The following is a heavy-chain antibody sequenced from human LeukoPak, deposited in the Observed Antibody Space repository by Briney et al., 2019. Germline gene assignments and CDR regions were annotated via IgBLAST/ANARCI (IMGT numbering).Heavy chain of an antibody. CDR1: GFTVSSNY. Sequence: GGSLRLSCAASGFTVSSNYMSWVRQAPGKGLEWVSVIYSGGSTYYADSVKGRFTISRDNSKNTLYLQMNSLRAEDTAVYYCARAHPGYSYGSRYYFDYWGQGTLVTVSS. CDR2: IYSGGST. J-gene: IGHJ4*02. CDR3: ARAHPGYSYGSRYYFDY. V-gene: IGHV3-66*01. D-gene: IGHD5-18*01.